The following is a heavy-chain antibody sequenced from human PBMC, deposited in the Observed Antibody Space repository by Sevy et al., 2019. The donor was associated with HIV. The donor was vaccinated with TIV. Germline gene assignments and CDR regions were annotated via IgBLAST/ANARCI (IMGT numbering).Heavy chain of an antibody. J-gene: IGHJ6*02. D-gene: IGHD2-15*01. V-gene: IGHV3-53*01. CDR2: VYSGGAT. CDR1: GFTLTNEF. Sequence: GGSLRLSCAVSGFTLTNEFFSWVRQAPGKGLEWVAVVYSGGATYYADFVKGRFTISRDKSKNTLYLQMKSLRAEDTAVYYCARVGYCRGGTCFSGFYYGIDVWGQGTTVTVSS. CDR3: ARVGYCRGGTCFSGFYYGIDV.